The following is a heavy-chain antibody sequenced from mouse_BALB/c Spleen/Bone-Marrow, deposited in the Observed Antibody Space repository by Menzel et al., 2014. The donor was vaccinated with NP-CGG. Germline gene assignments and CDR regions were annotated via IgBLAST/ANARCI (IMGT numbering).Heavy chain of an antibody. J-gene: IGHJ4*01. CDR3: ARGSYFYSMDY. CDR2: MWAGGST. Sequence: VKLQESGPGLVAPSQSLSITCTLSGFSLASYGVHWVRQPPGKGLEWLGVMWAGGSTNYNSALMSKLSISKDNSESQVFLKMNSLQTHDTAMYYCARGSYFYSMDYWGQGTSVTVSS. CDR1: GFSLASYG. V-gene: IGHV2-9*02.